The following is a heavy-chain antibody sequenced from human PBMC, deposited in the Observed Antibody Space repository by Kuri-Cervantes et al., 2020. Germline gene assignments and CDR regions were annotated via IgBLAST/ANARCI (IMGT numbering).Heavy chain of an antibody. CDR3: ARRTPDWRIDY. CDR2: INPNSGGT. CDR1: GYTFINYY. J-gene: IGHJ4*02. D-gene: IGHD3-3*01. V-gene: IGHV1-2*02. Sequence: ASVKVSCKASGYTFINYYVHWVRQAPGQGLEWMGWINPNSGGTNYAQKFQGRVTMTRDTSISTAYMELSRLRSDDTAVYYCARRTPDWRIDYWGQGTLVTVSS.